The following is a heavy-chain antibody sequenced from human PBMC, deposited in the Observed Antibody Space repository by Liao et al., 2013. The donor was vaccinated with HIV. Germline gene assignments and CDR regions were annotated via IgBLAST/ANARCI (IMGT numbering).Heavy chain of an antibody. D-gene: IGHD3-3*01. Sequence: QVQLQQWGAGLLKPSETLSLTCAVYGGSFSGYYWSWIRQPPGKGLEWIGTIYYSGSTYYNPSLKSRVTISLDRSKNQFSLKLSSVTAADTAVYYCARDPDYDFWGGDAFDIWGQGTKVTVSS. CDR3: ARDPDYDFWGGDAFDI. CDR2: IYYSGST. J-gene: IGHJ3*02. CDR1: GGSFSGYY. V-gene: IGHV4-34*01.